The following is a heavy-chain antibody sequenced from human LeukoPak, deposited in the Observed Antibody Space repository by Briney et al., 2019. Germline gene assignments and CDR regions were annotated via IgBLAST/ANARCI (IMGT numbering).Heavy chain of an antibody. Sequence: SETLSLTCAVYGGSFSGYYWSWIRQPPGKGLEWIGEINHSGSTNYNPSHKSRVTISVDTSKNQFSLKLSSVTAADTAVYYCARKGPSTSYVWGSYRYRGFDYWGQGTLVTVSS. CDR3: ARKGPSTSYVWGSYRYRGFDY. V-gene: IGHV4-34*01. D-gene: IGHD3-16*02. J-gene: IGHJ4*02. CDR1: GGSFSGYY. CDR2: INHSGST.